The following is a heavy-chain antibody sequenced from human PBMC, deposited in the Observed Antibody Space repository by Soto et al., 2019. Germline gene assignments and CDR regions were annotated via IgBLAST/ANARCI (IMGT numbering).Heavy chain of an antibody. Sequence: GGSLRLSCAASGFTFSSYSMNWVRQAPGKGLEWVSSISSSSSYIYYADSVKGRFTISRDNAKNSLYLQMNSLRAEDTALYYCARAHSGDQRIYYYYYMDVWGKGTTVTVSS. CDR2: ISSSSSYI. J-gene: IGHJ6*03. CDR1: GFTFSSYS. CDR3: ARAHSGDQRIYYYYYMDV. V-gene: IGHV3-21*01. D-gene: IGHD4-17*01.